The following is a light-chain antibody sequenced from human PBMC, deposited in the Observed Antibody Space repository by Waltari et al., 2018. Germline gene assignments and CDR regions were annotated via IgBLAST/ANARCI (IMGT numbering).Light chain of an antibody. V-gene: IGKV3-15*01. CDR3: QHYNNWPRT. CDR2: GAS. Sequence: EIVMTQSPDTLSVSPGDRATLSCRASQNVNRNLAWYQKKRGQAPSILISGASARAAGSPPRFSGGGSGTEFTLTISSLQSEDFAVYYCQHYNNWPRTFGQGTKVEIK. CDR1: QNVNRN. J-gene: IGKJ1*01.